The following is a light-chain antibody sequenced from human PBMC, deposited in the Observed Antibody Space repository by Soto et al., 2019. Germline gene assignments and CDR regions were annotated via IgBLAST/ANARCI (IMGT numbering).Light chain of an antibody. CDR1: NSGVGGYNY. Sequence: QSVLTQPASVSGSAGQSITISCTGTNSGVGGYNYVSWYQQHPGKAPKLMIYDVSDRPSGVSNRFSGSKSGNTASLTISGLQAEDEADYYCGSYTSNSTYVSGTGTKVT. CDR3: GSYTSNSTYV. V-gene: IGLV2-14*01. J-gene: IGLJ1*01. CDR2: DVS.